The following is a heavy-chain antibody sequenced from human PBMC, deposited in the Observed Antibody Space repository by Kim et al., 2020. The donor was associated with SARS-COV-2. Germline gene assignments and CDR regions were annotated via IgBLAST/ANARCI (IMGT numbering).Heavy chain of an antibody. CDR1: GYLFDDYG. D-gene: IGHD6-19*01. J-gene: IGHJ4*02. CDR3: ARAVKWLMEFDY. V-gene: IGHV1-18*01. CDR2: ISTYNGNT. Sequence: ASVKVSCKTSGYLFDDYGITWVRQAPGRGLEWMGWISTYNGNTNYATELKGRLTLTRDTSASTVHMEMRGPRIDDTAVYYCARAVKWLMEFDYWGQGALVTVSS.